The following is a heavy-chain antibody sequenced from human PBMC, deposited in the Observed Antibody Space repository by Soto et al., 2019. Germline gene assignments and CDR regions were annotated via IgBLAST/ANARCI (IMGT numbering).Heavy chain of an antibody. J-gene: IGHJ6*02. CDR3: AREKGYSSSWSPFLYGMDV. CDR2: ISSSSSYI. D-gene: IGHD6-13*01. CDR1: GFTFSSYS. Sequence: GGSLRLSCAASGFTFSSYSMNWVRQAPGKGLERVSSISSSSSYIYYADSVKGRFTISRDNAKNSLYLQMNSLRAEDTAVYYCAREKGYSSSWSPFLYGMDVWGQGTTVTVSS. V-gene: IGHV3-21*01.